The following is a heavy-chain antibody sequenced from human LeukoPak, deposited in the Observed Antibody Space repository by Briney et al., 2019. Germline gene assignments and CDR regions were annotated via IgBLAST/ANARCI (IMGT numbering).Heavy chain of an antibody. V-gene: IGHV3-48*01. CDR2: IGIDSGNT. CDR1: GFPFIEYS. Sequence: QTGGSLRLSCTASGFPFIEYSMNWVRQAPGKGLEWISYIGIDSGNTKYADSVRGRFTISADKAKNSLYLQMNSLRAEDTAVYYCARDILYYDSRTVFDYWGQGTLVTVSS. J-gene: IGHJ4*02. CDR3: ARDILYYDSRTVFDY. D-gene: IGHD3-3*01.